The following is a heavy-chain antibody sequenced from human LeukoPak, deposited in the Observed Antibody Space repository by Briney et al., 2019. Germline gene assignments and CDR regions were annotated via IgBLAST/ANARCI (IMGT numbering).Heavy chain of an antibody. V-gene: IGHV3-23*01. CDR3: AKKPATIKFPFDI. D-gene: IGHD5-24*01. CDR2: ISTTGGYT. J-gene: IGHJ4*02. Sequence: GGSLRLSCVGSGFSFSTYDMGWVRQTPGKGLEWVSAISTTGGYTEDADSVKGRFTISRDNSQNTLFLQMHSLRAEDKAVYYCAKKPATIKFPFDIWGQGTLVTVSP. CDR1: GFSFSTYD.